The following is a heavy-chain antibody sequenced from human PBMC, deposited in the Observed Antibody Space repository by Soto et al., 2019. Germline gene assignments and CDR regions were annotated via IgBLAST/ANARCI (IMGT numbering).Heavy chain of an antibody. J-gene: IGHJ6*02. CDR2: ISYDGSNK. D-gene: IGHD6-6*01. Sequence: GGSLRLSCAASGFTFSSYGMHWVRQAPGKGLEWVAVISYDGSNKYYADSVKGRFTISRDNSKNTLYLQMNSLRAEDTAVYYCAKDLLPTYSSSSPDYYGMDVWGQGTTVTVSS. CDR3: AKDLLPTYSSSSPDYYGMDV. CDR1: GFTFSSYG. V-gene: IGHV3-30*18.